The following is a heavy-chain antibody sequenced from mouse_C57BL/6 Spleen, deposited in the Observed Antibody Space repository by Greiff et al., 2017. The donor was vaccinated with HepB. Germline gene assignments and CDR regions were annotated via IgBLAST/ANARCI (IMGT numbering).Heavy chain of an antibody. J-gene: IGHJ2*01. Sequence: QVQLKQPGAELVKPGASVKMSCKASGYTFTSYWITWVKQRPGQGLEWIGDIYPGSGSTNYNEKFKSKATLTVDTSSSTAYMQLSSLTSEDSAVYYCARERRAWDFFDYWGQGTTLTVSS. D-gene: IGHD4-1*01. CDR1: GYTFTSYW. CDR3: ARERRAWDFFDY. V-gene: IGHV1-55*01. CDR2: IYPGSGST.